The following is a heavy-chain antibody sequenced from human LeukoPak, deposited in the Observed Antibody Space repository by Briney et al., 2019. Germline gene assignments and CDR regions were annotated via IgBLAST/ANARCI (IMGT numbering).Heavy chain of an antibody. CDR1: GFTFSSYG. V-gene: IGHV3-23*01. Sequence: PGGSLRLSCAASGFTFSSYGMSWVRQAPGKGLEWVSAISGSGGSTYYADSVKGRFTISRDNSKNTLYLQMNSLRAEDTAVYYCANSVYGDYGLDYWGQGTLVTVSS. J-gene: IGHJ4*02. CDR3: ANSVYGDYGLDY. D-gene: IGHD4-17*01. CDR2: ISGSGGST.